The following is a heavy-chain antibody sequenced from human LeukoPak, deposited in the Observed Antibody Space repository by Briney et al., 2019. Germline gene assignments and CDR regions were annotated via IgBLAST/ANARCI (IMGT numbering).Heavy chain of an antibody. V-gene: IGHV4-34*01. CDR1: GGSFSGFH. CDR2: INHSGST. CDR3: ARASGPWYFDL. Sequence: SETLSLTCAVYGGSFSGFHWSWIRQPPGKGLEWIGEINHSGSTKYNPSIKSRVTISVDTSKNQFSLKLSSVTAADTAVYYCARASGPWYFDLWGRGTLVTVSS. J-gene: IGHJ2*01. D-gene: IGHD3-10*01.